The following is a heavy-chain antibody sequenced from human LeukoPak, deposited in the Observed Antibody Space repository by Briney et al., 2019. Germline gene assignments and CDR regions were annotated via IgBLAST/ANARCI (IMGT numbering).Heavy chain of an antibody. D-gene: IGHD3-16*01. V-gene: IGHV3-11*05. Sequence: GGSLRLSCAASGLTFSDSYMSWIRQAPGKGLECVSYISSTSSYTNYADSVKGRFTISRDNAKSSLYVQMNSLRAEDTAVYYCVRGHTLLTDWGQGTLVTVCS. CDR1: GLTFSDSY. CDR2: ISSTSSYT. J-gene: IGHJ4*02. CDR3: VRGHTLLTD.